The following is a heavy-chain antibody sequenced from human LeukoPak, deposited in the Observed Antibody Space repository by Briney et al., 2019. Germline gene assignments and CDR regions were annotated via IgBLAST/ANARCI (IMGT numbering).Heavy chain of an antibody. CDR1: GFTFSSYC. Sequence: AESLRLSCAASGFTFSSYCMYWVRQVAGKGLEWVARIYCDGSSTRYADSVKGRFTISRDNANNTLYLQMNSLRAEDTAVYYCAGDRGGTGSGWIDPWGEGTLVTVSS. J-gene: IGHJ5*02. CDR3: AGDRGGTGSGWIDP. V-gene: IGHV3-74*01. D-gene: IGHD2-15*01. CDR2: IYCDGSST.